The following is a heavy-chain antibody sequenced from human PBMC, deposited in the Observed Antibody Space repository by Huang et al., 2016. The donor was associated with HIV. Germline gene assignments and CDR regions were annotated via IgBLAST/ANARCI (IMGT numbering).Heavy chain of an antibody. CDR3: ATVYRRFRNHDSGDDDFDY. J-gene: IGHJ4*02. CDR2: VDPEEGER. Sequence: QVQLVQSGAEVKKPGASVKVSCKVSGYTLTELSMHWVRKGPGKGRGWKGGVDPEEGERITAQKVQGRVTITEDTSTDKAYMELSSLRSEDAAVYYCATVYRRFRNHDSGDDDFDYWDQGTLVTVSS. V-gene: IGHV1-24*01. CDR1: GYTLTELS. D-gene: IGHD3-22*01.